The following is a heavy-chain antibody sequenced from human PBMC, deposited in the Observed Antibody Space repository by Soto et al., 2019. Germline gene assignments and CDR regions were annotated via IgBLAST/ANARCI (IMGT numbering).Heavy chain of an antibody. V-gene: IGHV1-18*01. CDR3: ARYIVVVPAAIEVYYYYYMYF. CDR1: GYTFTSYG. J-gene: IGHJ6*03. D-gene: IGHD2-2*02. Sequence: ASVKGSCKASGYTFTSYGISWVRQAPGQGLEWMGWISAYNGNTNYAQKLQGRVTMTTDTSPSTAYMELRSLRSDDTAVYYCARYIVVVPAAIEVYYYYYMYFWGKGTTDTGS. CDR2: ISAYNGNT.